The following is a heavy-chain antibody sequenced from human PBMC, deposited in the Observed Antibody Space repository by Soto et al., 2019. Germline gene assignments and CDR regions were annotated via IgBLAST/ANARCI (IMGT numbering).Heavy chain of an antibody. CDR2: INPSGGST. V-gene: IGHV1-46*01. CDR3: ARDVYSGSYYGY. CDR1: GDTFTSYY. J-gene: IGHJ4*02. D-gene: IGHD1-26*01. Sequence: GASVKLSCKASGDTFTSYYMHWVRQAPGQGLEWMGIINPSGGSTSYAQKFQGRVTMTRDTSTSTVYMELSSLRSEDTAVYYCARDVYSGSYYGYWGQGTLVTVSS.